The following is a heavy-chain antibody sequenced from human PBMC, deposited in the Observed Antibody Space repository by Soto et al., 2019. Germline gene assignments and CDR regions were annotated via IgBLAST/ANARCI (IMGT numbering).Heavy chain of an antibody. V-gene: IGHV3-33*01. CDR2: ISYDGAHT. J-gene: IGHJ4*01. D-gene: IGHD1-26*01. Sequence: QVQLMESGGGVVQPGRSLRLSCVTSAFSFSSHAMHWVRQAPGKGLEWVAIISYDGAHTFYADSVKGRFTVSRDNSKSTLYLEMTSLTAEDPSIYYCARGSSGRDYLAHWGQGTLVTVSS. CDR1: AFSFSSHA. CDR3: ARGSSGRDYLAH.